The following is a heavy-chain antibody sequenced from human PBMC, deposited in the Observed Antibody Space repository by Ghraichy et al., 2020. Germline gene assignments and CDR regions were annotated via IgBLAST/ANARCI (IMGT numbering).Heavy chain of an antibody. J-gene: IGHJ4*02. CDR1: GTSVSSGGYF. D-gene: IGHD3-3*01. V-gene: IGHV4-31*03. Sequence: SQTLSLTCSVSGTSVSSGGYFWNWLRQHPGKGLEWIGCVYYTGAAYYSPSLRSRVTISLDTSQNHFSLNLASVTAADTALYYCARGRFGSFSFDHWGQGALITVSP. CDR3: ARGRFGSFSFDH. CDR2: VYYTGAA.